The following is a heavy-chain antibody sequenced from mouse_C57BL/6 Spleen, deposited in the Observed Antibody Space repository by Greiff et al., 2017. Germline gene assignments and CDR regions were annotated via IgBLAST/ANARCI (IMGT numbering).Heavy chain of an antibody. V-gene: IGHV7-3*01. CDR1: GFTFTDYY. J-gene: IGHJ4*01. CDR3: ARYNRPYAMDY. Sequence: EVKLMESGGGLVQPGGSLSLSCAASGFTFTDYYMSWVRQPPGKALEWLGFIRNKANGYTTEYSASVKGRFTISRDNSQSILYLQMNALRAEDSATYYCARYNRPYAMDYWGQGTSVTVSS. CDR2: IRNKANGYTT.